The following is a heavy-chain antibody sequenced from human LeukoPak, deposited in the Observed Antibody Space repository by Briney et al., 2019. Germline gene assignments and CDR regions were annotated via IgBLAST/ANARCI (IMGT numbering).Heavy chain of an antibody. Sequence: ASVKVSCKASGYTFTSYAMHWVRQAPGQRLEWMGWINAGNGNTKYSRKFQGRVTITRDTSAGTAYMELSSLRSEDTAVYYCARDRGYSSSFDDYWGQGTLVTVSS. CDR1: GYTFTSYA. D-gene: IGHD6-13*01. V-gene: IGHV1-3*01. CDR3: ARDRGYSSSFDDY. CDR2: INAGNGNT. J-gene: IGHJ4*02.